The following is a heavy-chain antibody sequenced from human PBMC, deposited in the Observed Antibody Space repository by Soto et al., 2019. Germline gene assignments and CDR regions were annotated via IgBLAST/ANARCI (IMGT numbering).Heavy chain of an antibody. V-gene: IGHV3-7*03. J-gene: IGHJ4*02. CDR3: ARIVSGRDYGDSIHC. CDR2: IKEDGSEI. CDR1: GFTFSRYW. D-gene: IGHD4-17*01. Sequence: PGGSLRLSCAASGFTFSRYWLTWVRQAPGKGLQWVANIKEDGSEIYYVGSVKGRFTTSRDNAKNSLYLQMNRLRAEDTAVYYCARIVSGRDYGDSIHCWGRGTLVTVSS.